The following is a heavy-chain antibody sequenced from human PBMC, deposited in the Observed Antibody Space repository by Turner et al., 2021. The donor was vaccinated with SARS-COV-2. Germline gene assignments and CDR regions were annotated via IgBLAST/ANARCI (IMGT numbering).Heavy chain of an antibody. CDR2: IYYSGST. CDR3: ARHMDTAMDYYGMDV. CDR1: GGSNSRSSYY. V-gene: IGHV4-39*01. D-gene: IGHD5-18*01. Sequence: QLQLQESGPGLVKPSETLSLPCRVSGGSNSRSSYYWGWIRQPPGKGLEWIGNIYYSGSTYYNPSLKSRVTISVDTSKNQFSLKLSSVTAADTAVYYCARHMDTAMDYYGMDVWGQGTTVTVSS. J-gene: IGHJ6*02.